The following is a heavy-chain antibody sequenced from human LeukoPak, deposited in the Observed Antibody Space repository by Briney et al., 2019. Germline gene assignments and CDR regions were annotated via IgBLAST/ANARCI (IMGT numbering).Heavy chain of an antibody. D-gene: IGHD6-6*01. Sequence: ASVKVSCKASGYNFNDYGITWVRQAPGQGLEWMGWISGYNGNTYHAPNLKDRITVTADTSTSTAYLEVKSLTSDDTAMYYCARDFKYSSSRAAGYWGQGTLVTVSS. J-gene: IGHJ4*02. CDR1: GYNFNDYG. CDR2: ISGYNGNT. V-gene: IGHV1-18*01. CDR3: ARDFKYSSSRAAGY.